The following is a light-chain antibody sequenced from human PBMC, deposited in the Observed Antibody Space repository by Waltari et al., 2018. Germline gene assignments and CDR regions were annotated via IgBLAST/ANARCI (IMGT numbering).Light chain of an antibody. CDR1: GSNLGAGYD. V-gene: IGLV1-40*01. CDR3: QSYDTSLSVV. CDR2: GTR. Sequence: QSVLTQPPSVSGAPGQRVSISCTGSGSNLGAGYDVHWYQQHPGKAPKPLIYGTRTRPRGVSDRFFGSQSGTSASLAITALQAEDEAEYYCQSYDTSLSVVFGGGTKLTVL. J-gene: IGLJ2*01.